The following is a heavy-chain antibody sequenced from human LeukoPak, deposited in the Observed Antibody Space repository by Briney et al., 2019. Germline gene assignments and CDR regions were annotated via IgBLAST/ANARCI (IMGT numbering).Heavy chain of an antibody. J-gene: IGHJ4*02. CDR3: IRETHVGLHLEY. V-gene: IGHV3-74*01. Sequence: GGSLRLSCAASGFTFSSYGMHWVRQAPGKGLVWVARINTDGRVTTYADSVKGRFTVSRDNAENTLYLQMSNLRPEDTAVYYCIRETHVGLHLEYWGQGTLATVTS. CDR1: GFTFSSYG. D-gene: IGHD3-10*02. CDR2: INTDGRVT.